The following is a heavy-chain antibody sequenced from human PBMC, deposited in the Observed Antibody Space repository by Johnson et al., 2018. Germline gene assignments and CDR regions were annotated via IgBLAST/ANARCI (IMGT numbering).Heavy chain of an antibody. D-gene: IGHD1-1*01. V-gene: IGHV3-15*01. Sequence: VQLVQSGGGLVKPGGSIRLSCAASGFTFSNAWMSWVRQAPGKGLEWVGRIKSKTDGGKRDYADPVKGRFTISRDESKNTLYLQLNSLKTEDTAVYYYTTGRRGAFDIWGQGTMVTVSS. CDR3: TTGRRGAFDI. CDR1: GFTFSNAW. J-gene: IGHJ3*02. CDR2: IKSKTDGGKR.